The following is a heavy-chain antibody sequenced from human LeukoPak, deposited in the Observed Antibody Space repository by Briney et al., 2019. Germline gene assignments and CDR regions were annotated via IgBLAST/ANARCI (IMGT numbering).Heavy chain of an antibody. J-gene: IGHJ5*02. V-gene: IGHV1-69*13. CDR1: GGTFSSYA. CDR2: IIPIFGTA. CDR3: AREGGYSVGATFSFDP. Sequence: EASVNVSCKASGGTFSSYAISWVRQAPGQGLEWMGGIIPIFGTANYAQKFQGRVTITADESTSTAYMELSSLRSEDTAVYYCAREGGYSVGATFSFDPWGQGTLVTVSS. D-gene: IGHD1-26*01.